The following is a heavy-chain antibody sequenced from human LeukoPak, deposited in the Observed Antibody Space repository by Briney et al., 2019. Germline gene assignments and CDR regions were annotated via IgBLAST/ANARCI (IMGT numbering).Heavy chain of an antibody. CDR3: AKDIHGDYGGLDY. J-gene: IGHJ4*02. D-gene: IGHD4-17*01. CDR1: GFTFSSYA. CDR2: IVISGGST. Sequence: GGSLRLSCAASGFTFSSYAMSWVRQAPGKGLEWVSTIVISGGSTYYADSVKGRFTISRDNSKNTVYLQMNSLRAEDTAVYYCAKDIHGDYGGLDYWGQGTLVTVSS. V-gene: IGHV3-23*01.